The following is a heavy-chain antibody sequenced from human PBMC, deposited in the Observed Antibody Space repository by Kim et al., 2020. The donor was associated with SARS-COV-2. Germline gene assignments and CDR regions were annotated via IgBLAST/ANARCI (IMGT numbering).Heavy chain of an antibody. D-gene: IGHD5-12*01. Sequence: SVKVSCKASGGTFSSYAISWVRQAPGQGLEWMGGIIPNFGTANYAQKFQGRVTITADESTSTAYMELSSLRSEDTAVYYCARTSAIVATITYFDYWGQGTLVTVSS. V-gene: IGHV1-69*13. J-gene: IGHJ4*02. CDR1: GGTFSSYA. CDR3: ARTSAIVATITYFDY. CDR2: IIPNFGTA.